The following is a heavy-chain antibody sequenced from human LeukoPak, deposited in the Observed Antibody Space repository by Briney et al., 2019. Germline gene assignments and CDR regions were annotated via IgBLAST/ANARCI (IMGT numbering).Heavy chain of an antibody. J-gene: IGHJ4*02. Sequence: SETLSLTCTVSGYSISSGYYWGLSQHPPGKGLEWSGSIYHSGSTYYNPSLKRRVTISVDTSKNQFSLKLSSVTAADTAVYYCARDSSGWLGYFDYWGQGTLVTVSS. CDR1: GYSISSGYY. CDR2: IYHSGST. V-gene: IGHV4-38-2*02. D-gene: IGHD6-19*01. CDR3: ARDSSGWLGYFDY.